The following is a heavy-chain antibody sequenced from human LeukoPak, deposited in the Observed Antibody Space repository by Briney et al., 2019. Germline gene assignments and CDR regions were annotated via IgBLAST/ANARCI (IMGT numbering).Heavy chain of an antibody. J-gene: IGHJ4*02. D-gene: IGHD6-13*01. CDR1: GCTFDDYA. V-gene: IGHV3-9*01. CDR2: ISWNSGTI. Sequence: GGSLRLSCAASGCTFDDYAMNWVRHAPGKGLEWVSGISWNSGTIGYADSVKGRFTISRDNAKNSLYLQMNSLRAEDTALYYCAKDGAAAGTYFDYWGQGTLVTVSS. CDR3: AKDGAAAGTYFDY.